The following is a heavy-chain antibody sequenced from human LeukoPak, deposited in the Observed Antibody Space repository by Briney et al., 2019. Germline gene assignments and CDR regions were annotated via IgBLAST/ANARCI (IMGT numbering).Heavy chain of an antibody. CDR1: GFTFSTYW. D-gene: IGHD2-8*02. CDR2: IRPDGSGE. V-gene: IGHV3-7*03. CDR3: ARDCGAAITGPRCDL. Sequence: GGSLRLSCAASGFTFSTYWMSWVRQAPGKGLEWVAMIRPDGSGEYYVDSVKGRFTISRDNVNYSLYLQMNSLTAEDTAVYYCARDCGAAITGPRCDLWGQGARVTVSS. J-gene: IGHJ5*02.